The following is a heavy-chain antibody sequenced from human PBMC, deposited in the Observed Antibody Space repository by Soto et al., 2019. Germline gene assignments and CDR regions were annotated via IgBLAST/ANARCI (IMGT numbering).Heavy chain of an antibody. CDR2: IIPLFGTA. CDR3: ASKAACGGDCYAFDS. Sequence: QVYLVQSGAEVKKPGSSVKISCKASGGIFSSNTINWVRQAAGQGLEWMGGIIPLFGTANYAEKFQGRVTIPADKSTKPEYTELTSLRSEATGVYYCASKAACGGDCYAFDSWGQGTLVTVSS. CDR1: GGIFSSNT. V-gene: IGHV1-69*06. D-gene: IGHD2-21*02. J-gene: IGHJ4*02.